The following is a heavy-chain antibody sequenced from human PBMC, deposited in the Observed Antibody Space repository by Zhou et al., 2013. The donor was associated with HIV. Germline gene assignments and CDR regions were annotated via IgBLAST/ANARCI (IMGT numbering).Heavy chain of an antibody. J-gene: IGHJ6*03. CDR2: FSAYNGDT. CDR1: GYTFATYG. Sequence: QVQLVQSGAEVKKPGASVKVSCKASGYTFATYGISWVRQAPGQGLEWMGWFSAYNGDTNYAQKFQGRLTMTTDTSTSTAYMELSSLTFDDTAVYYCARDRDLNYYYYYMDVWGKGTTVTVSS. CDR3: ARDRDLNYYYYYMDV. V-gene: IGHV1-18*01.